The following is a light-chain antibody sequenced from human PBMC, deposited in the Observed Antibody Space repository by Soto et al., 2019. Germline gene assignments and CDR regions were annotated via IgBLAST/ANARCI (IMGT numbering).Light chain of an antibody. Sequence: ESVLTRSPCSWSMPQRARATLSCRASQSVSSSYLAWYQHKPGQAPRLLIYGASSRATGIPDRFSGSGSGTDFTLTISRLEPEDFAVYYCQHYGSSPSTFGQGTRLDIK. CDR2: GAS. CDR1: QSVSSSY. V-gene: IGKV3-20*01. CDR3: QHYGSSPST. J-gene: IGKJ1*01.